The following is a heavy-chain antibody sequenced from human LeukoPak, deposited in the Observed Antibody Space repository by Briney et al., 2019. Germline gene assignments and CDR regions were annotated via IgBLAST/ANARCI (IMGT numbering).Heavy chain of an antibody. J-gene: IGHJ5*02. CDR2: INHSGST. Sequence: SETLSLTCAVYGGSFSGYYWSWIRQPPGKGLEWIGEINHSGSTNYNPSLKSRVTISVDTSKNQLSLKLSSVTAADTAVYYCARPYYYGSRIDPWGQGILVTVSS. CDR1: GGSFSGYY. CDR3: ARPYYYGSRIDP. V-gene: IGHV4-34*01. D-gene: IGHD3-22*01.